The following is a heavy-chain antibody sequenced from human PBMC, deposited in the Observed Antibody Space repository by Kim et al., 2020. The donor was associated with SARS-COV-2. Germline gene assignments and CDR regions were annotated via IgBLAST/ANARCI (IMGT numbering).Heavy chain of an antibody. CDR2: ISGDGGST. V-gene: IGHV3-43*02. CDR1: VFTFDDYA. Sequence: GGSLRLSCAASVFTFDDYAMHWVRQAPGKGLEWVSLISGDGGSTYYADSVKGRFTISRDNSKNSLYLQMNSLRTEDTALYYCALAVFTESYFDYWGQGTLVTVSS. J-gene: IGHJ4*02. CDR3: ALAVFTESYFDY.